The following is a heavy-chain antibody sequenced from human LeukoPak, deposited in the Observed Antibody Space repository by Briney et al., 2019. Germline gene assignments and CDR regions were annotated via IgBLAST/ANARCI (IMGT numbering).Heavy chain of an antibody. Sequence: PGGSLRLSCAASGLTLSDDYMTWVRQAPGKGLESVLIMTTGGNIKSSADSVKGRSTISRDNANNILHLQMNSLRAEDTGVYYCARLTYRMMLESLSPDPYYYIDIWGNGTTVTVSS. CDR1: GLTLSDDY. CDR3: ARLTYRMMLESLSPDPYYYIDI. CDR2: MTTGGNIK. J-gene: IGHJ6*03. D-gene: IGHD3-16*01. V-gene: IGHV3-69-1*02.